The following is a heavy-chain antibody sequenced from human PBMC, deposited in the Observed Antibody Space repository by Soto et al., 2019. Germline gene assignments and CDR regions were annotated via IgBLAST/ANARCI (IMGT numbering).Heavy chain of an antibody. CDR3: ASSFSQPEHCSSTSCYTGRDYYYYGMDV. Sequence: GEALKISLKGSGYSFTSYWISRVRQMPGKGLEGMGRIEPSDSYTNYSASVQSHVTISADKSISTAYLKWSSLKASDTAMYYCASSFSQPEHCSSTSCYTGRDYYYYGMDVWGQGTTVTVSS. CDR2: IEPSDSYT. J-gene: IGHJ6*02. D-gene: IGHD2-2*02. V-gene: IGHV5-10-1*01. CDR1: GYSFTSYW.